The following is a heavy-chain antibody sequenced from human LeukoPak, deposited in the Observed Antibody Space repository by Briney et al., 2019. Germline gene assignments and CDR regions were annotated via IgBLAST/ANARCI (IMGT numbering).Heavy chain of an antibody. CDR1: GYTFTGYY. V-gene: IGHV1-2*02. CDR3: ARSGDPWGALDY. D-gene: IGHD7-27*01. CDR2: INPNSGGT. J-gene: IGHJ4*02. Sequence: ASVKVSCKASGYTFTGYYMHWVRQAPGQGLEWMGWINPNSGGTNYAQKFQGRVTMTRDTSISTAYMELSRLRSDDTAVYYCARSGDPWGALDYWGQETLVTVSS.